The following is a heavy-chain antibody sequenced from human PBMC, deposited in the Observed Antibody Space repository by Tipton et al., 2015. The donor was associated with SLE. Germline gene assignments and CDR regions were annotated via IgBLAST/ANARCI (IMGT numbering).Heavy chain of an antibody. Sequence: LRLSCAVYGGSFSGYYWSWIRQPPGKGPEWIGEINHSGSTNYNPSLKSRVTISVDTSKNQFSLKLSSVTAADTAVYYSARGEFVVVVAATYYYYGMDVWGQGTTVTVSS. V-gene: IGHV4-34*01. CDR3: ARGEFVVVVAATYYYYGMDV. CDR2: INHSGST. D-gene: IGHD2-15*01. J-gene: IGHJ6*02. CDR1: GGSFSGYY.